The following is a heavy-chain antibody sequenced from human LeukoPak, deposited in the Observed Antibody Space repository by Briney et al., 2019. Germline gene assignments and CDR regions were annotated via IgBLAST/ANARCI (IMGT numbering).Heavy chain of an antibody. D-gene: IGHD6-19*01. J-gene: IGHJ4*02. CDR3: ARETVAGTFDY. Sequence: KSGGSLRLSCAASGFTFSEYYVSWMRQAPGKGLEWVADISSTADIVSYADFVLGRFTISRDNGDDSLSLQLNRLRAEDTAVYYCARETVAGTFDYWSQGTLVTVSS. CDR1: GFTFSEYY. CDR2: ISSTADIV. V-gene: IGHV3-11*01.